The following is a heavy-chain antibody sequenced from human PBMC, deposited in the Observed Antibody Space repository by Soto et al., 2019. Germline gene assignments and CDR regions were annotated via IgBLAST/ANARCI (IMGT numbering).Heavy chain of an antibody. CDR3: VKFRGRAYPYYYMDV. CDR2: YGGSGGSR. J-gene: IGHJ6*03. V-gene: IGHV3-23*01. CDR1: GFTFSTYG. D-gene: IGHD3-10*01. Sequence: DVQLLESGGGLVQWGGSLRLSCVTSGFTFSTYGMTWVRQAPGKGLEWVSYGGSGGSRYYAESVKARFTISRDNSKNTLSLEMNSLRAEDTATYYCVKFRGRAYPYYYMDVWGKGTTVTVSS.